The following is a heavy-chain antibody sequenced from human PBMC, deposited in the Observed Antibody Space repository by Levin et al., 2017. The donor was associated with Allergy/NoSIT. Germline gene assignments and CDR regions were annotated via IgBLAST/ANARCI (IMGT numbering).Heavy chain of an antibody. CDR1: GFTFSSYA. J-gene: IGHJ6*02. V-gene: IGHV3-30*04. CDR2: ISYDGSNK. CDR3: ARGGYSTTYGMDG. D-gene: IGHD6-13*01. Sequence: GGSLRLSCAASGFTFSSYAMHWVRQAPGKGLEWVAVISYDGSNKYYADSVKGRFTISRDNSKNTLYLQMNSLRAEDTAVYYCARGGYSTTYGMDGWGQGTTVTVSS.